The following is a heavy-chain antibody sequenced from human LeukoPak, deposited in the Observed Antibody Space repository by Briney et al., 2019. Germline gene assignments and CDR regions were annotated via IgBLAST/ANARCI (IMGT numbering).Heavy chain of an antibody. Sequence: GGSLRLSCAASGFTFSSYGMTWVRQSAGKGLEWVSAISGTGGNIYYADSVKGRFTISRDNAKNSLYLQMNSLRAEDTAVYYCARERITFGGVIVPQYFDYWGQGTLVTVSS. CDR3: ARERITFGGVIVPQYFDY. V-gene: IGHV3-21*01. CDR2: ISGTGGNI. D-gene: IGHD3-16*02. J-gene: IGHJ4*02. CDR1: GFTFSSYG.